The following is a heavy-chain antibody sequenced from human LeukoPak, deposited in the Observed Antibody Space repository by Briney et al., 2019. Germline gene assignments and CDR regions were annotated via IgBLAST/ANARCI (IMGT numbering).Heavy chain of an antibody. CDR3: AKDRSAGTYFDF. D-gene: IGHD1-1*01. J-gene: IGHJ4*02. V-gene: IGHV3-23*01. Sequence: GGSLRLSCAASGFTFSSYDMSWVRQAPGKGLEWVSAISGSGGSTYYADSVKGRFTISRDNSKNTLYLQMNSPRVEDTAVYYCAKDRSAGTYFDFWGQGTLVTVSS. CDR2: ISGSGGST. CDR1: GFTFSSYD.